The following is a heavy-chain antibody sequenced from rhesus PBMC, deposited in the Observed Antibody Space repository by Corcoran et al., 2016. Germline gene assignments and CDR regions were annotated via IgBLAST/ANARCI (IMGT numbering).Heavy chain of an antibody. V-gene: IGHV4-173*01. Sequence: QLQLPESGPGLLTPSETLSLTCAFPGRPISSTYCSWIRPPPGQGLEWIVRISGSGGSTDYNPSLKSRVTISTDTSKNQFSLKRSSVTAADTAVYYCARTPYNFWSPFDYWGQGVLVTVSS. J-gene: IGHJ4*01. CDR1: GRPISSTY. CDR3: ARTPYNFWSPFDY. CDR2: ISGSGGST. D-gene: IGHD3-3*01.